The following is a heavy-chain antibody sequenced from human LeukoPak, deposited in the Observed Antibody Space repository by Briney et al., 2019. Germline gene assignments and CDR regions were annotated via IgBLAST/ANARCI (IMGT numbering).Heavy chain of an antibody. CDR2: ISGSGGST. D-gene: IGHD2-21*02. V-gene: IGHV3-23*01. CDR3: AKDTALYYYYYYGMDV. J-gene: IGHJ6*02. Sequence: PGGSLRLSCAASGFTFSSYAMSWVRQAPGKGLEWVSAISGSGGSTYYADSVKGRFTISRDNSKNTLYLQMNSLRAEDTAVYYCAKDTALYYYYYYGMDVWGQGTTVTVSS. CDR1: GFTFSSYA.